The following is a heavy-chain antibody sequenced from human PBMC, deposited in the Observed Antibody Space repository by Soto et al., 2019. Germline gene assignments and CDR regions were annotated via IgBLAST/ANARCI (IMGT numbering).Heavy chain of an antibody. J-gene: IGHJ4*01. CDR3: ARAPARLYGSSWYSFDY. D-gene: IGHD6-13*01. Sequence: QVQLQESGPGLVKPSETLSLTCTVSGGSISSYYWSWIRQPPGKGLEWIGNIYYSGSTNYNPSLTSRAPVAVAPSNNPSTLKLSSVTAADTDVYYCARAPARLYGSSWYSFDYWGHGTLVTVSS. CDR1: GGSISSYY. V-gene: IGHV4-59*01. CDR2: IYYSGST.